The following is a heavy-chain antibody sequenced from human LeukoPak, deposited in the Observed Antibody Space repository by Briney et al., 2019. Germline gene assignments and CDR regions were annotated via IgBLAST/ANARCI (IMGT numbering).Heavy chain of an antibody. CDR3: ARPYRGFDY. V-gene: IGHV3-7*04. CDR2: IKQDGSET. D-gene: IGHD3-10*01. CDR1: GFTFSSSW. Sequence: GGSLRLSCAASGFTFSSSWMSWVRQAPGKGLEWVANIKQDGSETYYLHSVKGRFTISRDNAQNSLSLQMSSLRAEDTAVYYCARPYRGFDYWGQGTLVTVSS. J-gene: IGHJ4*02.